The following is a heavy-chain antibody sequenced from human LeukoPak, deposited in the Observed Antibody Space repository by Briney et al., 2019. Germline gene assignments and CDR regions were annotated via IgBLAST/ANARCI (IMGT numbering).Heavy chain of an antibody. J-gene: IGHJ6*02. CDR2: IYTSGST. D-gene: IGHD3-10*02. V-gene: IGHV4-61*02. CDR1: GGSISSGSYY. Sequence: SETLSLTCTVSGGSISSGSYYWSWIRQPAGKGLEWIGRIYTSGSTNYNPSLKSRVTISVDTSKNQFSLKLSSVTAADTAVYYCARDMYGDLSGMDVWGQGTTVTVSS. CDR3: ARDMYGDLSGMDV.